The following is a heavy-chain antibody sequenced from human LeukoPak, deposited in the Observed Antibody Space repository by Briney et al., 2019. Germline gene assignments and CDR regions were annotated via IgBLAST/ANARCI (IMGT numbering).Heavy chain of an antibody. Sequence: GGSLRLSCAASGFTVSSNYMSWVRQAPGKGLEWVSVIYSGGSTYYADSVKGRFTISRDNSKNTLYLQMNSLRAEDTAVYYCAGNGFDYYGSGSYFPNWFDPWGQGTLVTVSS. CDR1: GFTVSSNY. CDR2: IYSGGST. V-gene: IGHV3-66*01. CDR3: AGNGFDYYGSGSYFPNWFDP. J-gene: IGHJ5*02. D-gene: IGHD3-10*01.